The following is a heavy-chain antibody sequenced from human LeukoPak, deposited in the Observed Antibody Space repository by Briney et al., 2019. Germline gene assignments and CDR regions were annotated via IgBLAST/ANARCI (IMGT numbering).Heavy chain of an antibody. D-gene: IGHD1-14*01. CDR1: GFTFSSYA. Sequence: PGGSLRLPCAASGFTFSSYAMSWVRQAPGKGLEWVSAISGSGGSTYYADSVKGRFTISRDNSKNTLYLQMNSLRAEDTAVYYCAKGGTSNYYYYYYMDVWGKGTTVTVS. V-gene: IGHV3-23*01. CDR3: AKGGTSNYYYYYYMDV. CDR2: ISGSGGST. J-gene: IGHJ6*03.